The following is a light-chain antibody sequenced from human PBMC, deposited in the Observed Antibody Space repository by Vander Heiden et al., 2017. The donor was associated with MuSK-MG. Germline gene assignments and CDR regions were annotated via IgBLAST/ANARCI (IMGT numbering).Light chain of an antibody. CDR3: QQTDNIPIT. CDR2: AAS. CDR1: QSINTY. V-gene: IGKV1-39*01. J-gene: IGKJ4*01. Sequence: SPSSLSASVGDRVTITCRASQSINTYLNWYQQKRGKAPKLLIYAASSLQSGVPSRFSGSRSGADFTLTISRLQPEDFAAYYCQQTDNIPITFGGGTKVEIK.